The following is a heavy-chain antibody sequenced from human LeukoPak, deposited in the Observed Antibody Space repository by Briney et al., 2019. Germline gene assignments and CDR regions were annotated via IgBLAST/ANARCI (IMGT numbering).Heavy chain of an antibody. V-gene: IGHV4-34*01. CDR1: GGSFSGYY. Sequence: SETLSLTCAVYGGSFSGYYWSWIRQPPGKGLEWIGEINHSGSTNYNPSLKSRVTISVDTSKNQFSLRLTSVTAADTAVYYCARRNSSSNHYFDYWGQGTLVTVSS. CDR3: ARRNSSSNHYFDY. CDR2: INHSGST. J-gene: IGHJ4*02. D-gene: IGHD6-13*01.